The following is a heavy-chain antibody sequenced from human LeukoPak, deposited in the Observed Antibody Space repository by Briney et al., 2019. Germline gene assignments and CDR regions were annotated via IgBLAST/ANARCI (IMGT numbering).Heavy chain of an antibody. Sequence: PSETLSLTCAVSGYSISSGYYWGWIRQLPGKGLEWIGSIYHSGSTYYNPSLKSRVTISVDTSKNQFSLKLSSVTAADTAVYYCARRRDGYNYGFFDYWGQGTLVTVSS. D-gene: IGHD5-24*01. CDR3: ARRRDGYNYGFFDY. CDR1: GYSISSGYY. CDR2: IYHSGST. J-gene: IGHJ4*02. V-gene: IGHV4-38-2*01.